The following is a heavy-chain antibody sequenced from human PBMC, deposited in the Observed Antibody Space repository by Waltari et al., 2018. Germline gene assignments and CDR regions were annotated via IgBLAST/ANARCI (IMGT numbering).Heavy chain of an antibody. D-gene: IGHD2-21*01. CDR2: INPNSGDT. CDR1: GSTFPDSY. V-gene: IGHV1-2*02. CDR3: GRSRGDLLIDY. Sequence: QVQLVQSGAEVKKPGASVKVSCQACGSTFPDSYMHWLRQAPGQGLEWMGWINPNSGDTRYAQKFEGRVTLTRDTSITTAYMELSRLKSDDTAVYYCGRSRGDLLIDYWGQGTLVTVSS. J-gene: IGHJ4*02.